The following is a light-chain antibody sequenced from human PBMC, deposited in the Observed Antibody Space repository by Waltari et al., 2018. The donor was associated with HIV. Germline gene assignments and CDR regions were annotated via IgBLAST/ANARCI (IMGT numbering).Light chain of an antibody. J-gene: IGLJ3*02. CDR2: DVN. V-gene: IGLV2-11*01. CDR1: SSDVGAYNY. Sequence: QSALTPPRPMSGSPGQSVTIPCSGPSSDVGAYNYVSWYQQHPGKAPKLMIYDVNKRPSGVPDRFSGSKFGNTASLTISGLQAEDEADYYCCSYTDAYTYVMFGGGTKLTVL. CDR3: CSYTDAYTYVM.